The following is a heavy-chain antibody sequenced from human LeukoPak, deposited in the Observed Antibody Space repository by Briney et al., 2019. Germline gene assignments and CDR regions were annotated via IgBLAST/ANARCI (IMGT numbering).Heavy chain of an antibody. CDR1: GFTFDIYA. CDR3: AKDET. CDR2: ISGSGGSI. Sequence: PGGSLRLSCAASGFTFDIYAMTWVRQAPGEGLEWVSIISGSGGSINYADSVKGRFTISRDNSKNTLYLQMNSLRAEDTAIYYCAKDETWGQGTLVTVSS. J-gene: IGHJ5*02. V-gene: IGHV3-23*01.